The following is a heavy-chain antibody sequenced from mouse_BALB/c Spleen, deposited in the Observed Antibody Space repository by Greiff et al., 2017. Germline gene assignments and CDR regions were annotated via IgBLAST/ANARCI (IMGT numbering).Heavy chain of an antibody. CDR1: GFTFSSFG. V-gene: IGHV5-17*02. J-gene: IGHJ4*01. CDR3: ARSGYFYAMDD. CDR2: ISSGSSTI. D-gene: IGHD1-2*01. Sequence: EVKLMESGGGLVQPGGSRKLSCAASGFTFSSFGMHWVRQAPEKGLEWVAYISSGSSTIYYADTVKGRFTISRDNPKNTLFLQMTSLRSEDTAMYYCARSGYFYAMDDWGQGTSVTVSS.